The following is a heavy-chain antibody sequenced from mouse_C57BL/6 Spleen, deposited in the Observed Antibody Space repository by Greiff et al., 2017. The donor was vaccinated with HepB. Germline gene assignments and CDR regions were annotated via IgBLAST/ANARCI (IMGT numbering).Heavy chain of an antibody. CDR1: GYTFTSYG. J-gene: IGHJ2*01. V-gene: IGHV1-81*01. CDR2: IYPRSGNT. Sequence: QVHVKQSGAELARPGASVKLSCKASGYTFTSYGISWVKQRTGQGLEWIGEIYPRSGNTYYNEKFKGKATLTADKSSSTAYMELRSLTSEDSAVYFCAREGQLRLPFDYWGQGTTLTVSS. D-gene: IGHD3-2*02. CDR3: AREGQLRLPFDY.